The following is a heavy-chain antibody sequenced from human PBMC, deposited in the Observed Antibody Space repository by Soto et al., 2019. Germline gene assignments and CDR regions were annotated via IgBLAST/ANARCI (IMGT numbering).Heavy chain of an antibody. CDR2: MNPNSGNT. Sequence: GASVKVSCKASGYTFTSYDINWVRQATGQGLEWMGWMNPNSGNTGYAQKFQGRVTMTRNTSISTAYMELSSLRSEDTAVYYCASYKSYDSSGKYYYYYGMDVWGQGTTVTVSS. CDR3: ASYKSYDSSGKYYYYYGMDV. V-gene: IGHV1-8*01. J-gene: IGHJ6*02. D-gene: IGHD3-22*01. CDR1: GYTFTSYD.